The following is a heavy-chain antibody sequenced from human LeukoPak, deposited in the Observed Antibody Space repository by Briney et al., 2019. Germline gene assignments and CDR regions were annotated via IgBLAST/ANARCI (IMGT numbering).Heavy chain of an antibody. V-gene: IGHV3-11*01. D-gene: IGHD6-19*01. CDR2: ISSGGSTI. J-gene: IGHJ3*02. CDR3: AKDSPLRRYGSGWYRSVDAFDI. CDR1: GFTFSDYY. Sequence: GGSLRLSCAVSGFTFSDYYMSWIRQAPGKGLEWVSYISSGGSTISHADSVKGRFTISRDNSKNTLYLQMNSLRAEDTAVYYCAKDSPLRRYGSGWYRSVDAFDIWGQGTMVTVSS.